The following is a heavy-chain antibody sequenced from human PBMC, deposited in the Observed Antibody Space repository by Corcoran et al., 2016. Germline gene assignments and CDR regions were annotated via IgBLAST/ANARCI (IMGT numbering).Heavy chain of an antibody. Sequence: EVQLVESGGGLVKPGGSLRLSCAASGFTFSNAWMNWVRQAPGKGLEWVGRIKRKTDGGTTDYAAPVKGRFTISRDDSKNTLYLQMNSLKTEDTAVYYGPTAVVLQYPSYYGMDVWGQGTTVTVSS. V-gene: IGHV3-15*07. D-gene: IGHD1-26*01. CDR3: PTAVVLQYPSYYGMDV. CDR1: GFTFSNAW. J-gene: IGHJ6*02. CDR2: IKRKTDGGTT.